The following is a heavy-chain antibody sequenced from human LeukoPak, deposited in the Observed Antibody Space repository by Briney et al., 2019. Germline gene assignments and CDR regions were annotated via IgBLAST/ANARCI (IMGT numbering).Heavy chain of an antibody. CDR1: GFTFDDYA. CDR2: ISWNSGSI. CDR3: AKDIGGGGNSLDY. J-gene: IGHJ4*02. D-gene: IGHD4-23*01. Sequence: PGRSLRLSCAASGFTFDDYAMHWVRQAPGKGLEWVSGISWNSGSIGYADSVKGRFTISRDNAKNSLYLQMNSLRAEDTALYYCAKDIGGGGNSLDYWGQGTLVTVSS. V-gene: IGHV3-9*01.